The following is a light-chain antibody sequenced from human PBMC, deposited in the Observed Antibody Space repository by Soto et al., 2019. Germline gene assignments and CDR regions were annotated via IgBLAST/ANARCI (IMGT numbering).Light chain of an antibody. V-gene: IGKV1-5*01. CDR3: QQYNSYWT. Sequence: DIQITQSPSSLSASVGYRFTITCRASQSISSWLAWYQQKPGKAPKLLIYDASSLESGVPSRFSGSGSGTEFTLTISSLQPDDFATYYCQQYNSYWTFGQGTKVDIK. J-gene: IGKJ1*01. CDR2: DAS. CDR1: QSISSW.